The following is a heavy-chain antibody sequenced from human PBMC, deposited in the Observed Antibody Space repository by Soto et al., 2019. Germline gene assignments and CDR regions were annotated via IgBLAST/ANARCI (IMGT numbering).Heavy chain of an antibody. CDR1: GGSISSGGYY. CDR2: IYYSGST. V-gene: IGHV4-31*03. Sequence: SETLSLTCTVSGGSISSGGYYWSWIRQHPGKGLEWIGYIYYSGSTYYNPSLKSRVTISVDTSKNQFSLKLSSVTAADTAVYYCARDTMTPYAFDIWGQGTMVTVSS. CDR3: ARDTMTPYAFDI. D-gene: IGHD3-3*01. J-gene: IGHJ3*02.